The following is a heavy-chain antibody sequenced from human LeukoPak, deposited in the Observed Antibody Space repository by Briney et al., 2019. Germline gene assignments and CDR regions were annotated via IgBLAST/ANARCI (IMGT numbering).Heavy chain of an antibody. D-gene: IGHD5-18*01. CDR3: ARGPGPDTAMVAQNYYYCYMDV. J-gene: IGHJ6*03. V-gene: IGHV1-8*01. Sequence: ASVKVSCKASGYTFTSYDINWVRQATGQGLEWMGWMNPNSGNTGYAQKFQGRVTMTRNTSISTAYMELSSLRSEDTAVYYCARGPGPDTAMVAQNYYYCYMDVWGKGTTVTVSS. CDR1: GYTFTSYD. CDR2: MNPNSGNT.